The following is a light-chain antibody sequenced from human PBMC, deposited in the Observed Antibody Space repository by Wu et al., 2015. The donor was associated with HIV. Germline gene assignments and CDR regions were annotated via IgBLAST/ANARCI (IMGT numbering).Light chain of an antibody. V-gene: IGKV3-20*01. CDR1: ECSSSY. J-gene: IGKJ2*01. CDR3: QQYGSSLYT. Sequence: EIVLTQSPGHPVFVSRGKSHPLLQGQSECSSSYLAWYQQKPGQAPRLLIYGASSRATGIPDRFSGSGSGTDFTLTISRLEPEDFAVYYCQQYGSSLYTFGQGTKLEIK. CDR2: GAS.